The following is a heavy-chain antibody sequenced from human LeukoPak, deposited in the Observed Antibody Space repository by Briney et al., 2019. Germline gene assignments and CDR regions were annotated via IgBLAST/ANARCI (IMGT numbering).Heavy chain of an antibody. CDR3: ARGHVGQLWFVPGVAFDI. V-gene: IGHV4-59*01. Sequence: PSETLSLTCTVSGGSISSYYWSWIRQPPGKGLEWIGYIYYSGSTNYNPSLKSRVTISVDTSKNQFSLKLSSVTAADTAVYYCARGHVGQLWFVPGVAFDIWGQGTMVTVSP. D-gene: IGHD5-18*01. CDR2: IYYSGST. J-gene: IGHJ3*02. CDR1: GGSISSYY.